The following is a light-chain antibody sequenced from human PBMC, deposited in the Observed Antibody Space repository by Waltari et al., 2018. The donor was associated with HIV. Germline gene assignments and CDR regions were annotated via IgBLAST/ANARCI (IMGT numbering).Light chain of an antibody. V-gene: IGLV2-11*01. J-gene: IGLJ2*01. Sequence: QAVLTQPRSVSGSPGQSVTISCTGTSSDIGGYNSVSWFQQHPGTAPKLMIFDVRKRPSGVSGRFSGTKSGNTASLTISGLQSEDEADYYCCSYIGDYSFLFGGGTRLTVL. CDR2: DVR. CDR1: SSDIGGYNS. CDR3: CSYIGDYSFL.